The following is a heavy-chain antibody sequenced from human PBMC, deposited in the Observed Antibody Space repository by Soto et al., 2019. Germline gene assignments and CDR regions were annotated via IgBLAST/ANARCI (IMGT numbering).Heavy chain of an antibody. Sequence: GGSLRLSCAASGFTFSDYAMSWVRHAPGKGLEWVSGISGSGGSKYYADSVKGRFTISRDDPKNTLYLQINSLRAEDTAVYYCAWAATTSWYLTKFYYGLGVWGQGTTVTVSS. CDR1: GFTFSDYA. J-gene: IGHJ6*02. V-gene: IGHV3-23*01. CDR3: AWAATTSWYLTKFYYGLGV. CDR2: ISGSGGSK. D-gene: IGHD6-13*01.